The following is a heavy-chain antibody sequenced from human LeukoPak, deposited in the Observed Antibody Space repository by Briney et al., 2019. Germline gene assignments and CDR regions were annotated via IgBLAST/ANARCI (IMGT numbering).Heavy chain of an antibody. CDR1: GYTFTSYD. V-gene: IGHV1-8*03. CDR3: ARGLIAARLLDY. CDR2: MNPNRGNT. J-gene: IGHJ4*02. D-gene: IGHD6-6*01. Sequence: GASVKVSCKASGYTFTSYDINWVRQATGQGLEWMGWMNPNRGNTGYAQKFQGRVTITRNTSISTAYMDLSSLRSEDTAVYYCARGLIAARLLDYWGQGTLVTVSS.